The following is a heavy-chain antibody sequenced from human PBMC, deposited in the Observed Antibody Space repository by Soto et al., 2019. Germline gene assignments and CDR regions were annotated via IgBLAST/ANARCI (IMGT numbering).Heavy chain of an antibody. CDR1: GFTFSSYA. V-gene: IGHV3-23*01. CDR3: AKSPQAAAVEGYFDY. Sequence: GGSLRLSCEASGFTFSSYAMSWVRQAPGKGLEWVSAISGSGGSTYYADSVKGRFTISRDNSKNTLYLQMNSLRAEDTAVYYCAKSPQAAAVEGYFDYWGQGTLVTVSS. J-gene: IGHJ4*02. D-gene: IGHD6-13*01. CDR2: ISGSGGST.